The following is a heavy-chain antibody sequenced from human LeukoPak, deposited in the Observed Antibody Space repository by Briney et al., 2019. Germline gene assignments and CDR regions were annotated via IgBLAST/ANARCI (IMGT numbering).Heavy chain of an antibody. Sequence: PSETLSLTCTVSGGSISCYYWSWIRQPAGKGLEWIGRIYTSGSTNYNPSLKSRVTMSVDTSKNQFSLKLSSVTAADTAVYYCARDLFGDLRGDDAFDIWGQGTMVTVSS. J-gene: IGHJ3*02. CDR2: IYTSGST. V-gene: IGHV4-4*07. CDR1: GGSISCYY. CDR3: ARDLFGDLRGDDAFDI. D-gene: IGHD4-17*01.